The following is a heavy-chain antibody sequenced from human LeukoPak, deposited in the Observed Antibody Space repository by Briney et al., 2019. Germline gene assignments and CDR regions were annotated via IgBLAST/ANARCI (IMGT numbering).Heavy chain of an antibody. V-gene: IGHV3-43*02. CDR3: AKAYYDYVWGSYRYFCAFDI. J-gene: IGHJ3*02. D-gene: IGHD3-16*02. CDR1: GFTFDDYA. Sequence: GGSLRLSCAASGFTFDDYAMHWVRQAPGKGLEWVSLISGDGGRTHYADSVKGRFTISRDNSKNSLYLQMNSLRTEDTAFYYRAKAYYDYVWGSYRYFCAFDIWGQGTMVTVSS. CDR2: ISGDGGRT.